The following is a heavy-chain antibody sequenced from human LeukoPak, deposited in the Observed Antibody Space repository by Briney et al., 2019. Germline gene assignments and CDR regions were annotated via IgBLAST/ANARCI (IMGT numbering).Heavy chain of an antibody. D-gene: IGHD3-10*01. V-gene: IGHV1-2*06. CDR1: GYTFTGYY. Sequence: GASVKVSCKASGYTFTGYYMHWVRQAPGQGLEWMGRINPNSGGTNYAQKFQGRVTMTRDTSISTAYMELSRLRSDDTAVYYCARDPYRITMVRGGPNPDYWGQGTLVTVSS. CDR3: ARDPYRITMVRGGPNPDY. J-gene: IGHJ4*02. CDR2: INPNSGGT.